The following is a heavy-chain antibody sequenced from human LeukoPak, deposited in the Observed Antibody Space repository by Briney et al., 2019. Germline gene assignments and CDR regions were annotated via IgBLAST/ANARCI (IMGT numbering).Heavy chain of an antibody. CDR2: ISGSGGST. V-gene: IGHV3-23*01. CDR3: AVMVRGVRYFDY. D-gene: IGHD3-10*01. CDR1: GFAFGSYG. Sequence: PGGSLRLSCAASGFAFGSYGMSWVRQAPGKGLEWVSAISGSGGSTYYADSVKGRFTISRDNSKNTLYLQMNSLRAEDTAVYYCAVMVRGVRYFDYWGQGTLVTVSS. J-gene: IGHJ4*02.